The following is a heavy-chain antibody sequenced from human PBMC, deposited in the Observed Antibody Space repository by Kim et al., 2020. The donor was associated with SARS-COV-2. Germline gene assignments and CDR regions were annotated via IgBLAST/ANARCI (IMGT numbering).Heavy chain of an antibody. CDR3: ARDHYGDYTGKYFQH. CDR1: GFTFSSYA. D-gene: IGHD4-17*01. Sequence: GGSLRLSCAASGFTFSSYAMHWVRQAPGKGLEWVAVISYDGSNKYYADSVKGRFTISRDNSKNTLYLQMNSLRAEDTAVYYCARDHYGDYTGKYFQHWGQGTLVTVSS. V-gene: IGHV3-30-3*01. CDR2: ISYDGSNK. J-gene: IGHJ1*01.